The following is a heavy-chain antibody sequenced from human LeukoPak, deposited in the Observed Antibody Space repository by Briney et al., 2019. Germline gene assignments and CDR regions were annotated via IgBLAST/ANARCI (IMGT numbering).Heavy chain of an antibody. CDR1: GYSFTGYY. CDR3: ARDKGSDIRYFDWLYYYYGMDG. V-gene: IGHV1-2*02. J-gene: IGHJ6*02. CDR2: INANSGGT. D-gene: IGHD3-9*01. Sequence: GASVKVSCKASGYSFTGYYMHWVRQAPGQGLEWMGWINANSGGTNYAQKFQGRVTMTRDTSISTAYMELSRLRSDDTAVYYCARDKGSDIRYFDWLYYYYGMDGWGQGITVTVSS.